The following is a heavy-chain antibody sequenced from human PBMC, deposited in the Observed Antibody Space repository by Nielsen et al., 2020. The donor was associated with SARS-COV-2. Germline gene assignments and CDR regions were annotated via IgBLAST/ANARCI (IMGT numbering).Heavy chain of an antibody. J-gene: IGHJ4*02. CDR3: ARELQGEGATFEY. CDR2: ISYDGSNK. D-gene: IGHD1-26*01. Sequence: GESLKISCAASGFTFSSFAMYWVRQAPGKGLEWVAVISYDGSNKYYADSVKGRFTISRDNSKNTLFLQMNSLRAEDTAVYYCARELQGEGATFEYWGQGTLVTVSS. V-gene: IGHV3-30*04. CDR1: GFTFSSFA.